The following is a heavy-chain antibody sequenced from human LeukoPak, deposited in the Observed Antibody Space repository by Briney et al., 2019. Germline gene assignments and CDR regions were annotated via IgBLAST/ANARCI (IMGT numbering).Heavy chain of an antibody. CDR2: ISSSSSYI. Sequence: GGSLRLSCAASGFTFSSYSMNWVRQAPGKGVEWVSSISSSSSYIYYADSVKGGFTISRDNANNSLYLQINSLRAEDTALYYCARDNLRLLEWSHDAFDTWGQGTMVTVSS. CDR1: GFTFSSYS. J-gene: IGHJ3*02. V-gene: IGHV3-21*01. CDR3: ARDNLRLLEWSHDAFDT. D-gene: IGHD3-3*01.